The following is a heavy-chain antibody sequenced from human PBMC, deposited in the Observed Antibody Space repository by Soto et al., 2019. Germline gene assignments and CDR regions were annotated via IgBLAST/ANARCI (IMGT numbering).Heavy chain of an antibody. J-gene: IGHJ4*02. D-gene: IGHD3-22*01. CDR1: GFSFSNAW. CDR3: TTYDNSRFDY. Sequence: PVGSLRLSCIASGFSFSNAWMSWVRQIPGKGLEFVGRIKSKSDGGTAEHAAPVKGRFSLSRDDSKNTLYLQMNSLKTEDTALYYCTTYDNSRFDYWGQGTQVTVSS. CDR2: IKSKSDGGTA. V-gene: IGHV3-15*01.